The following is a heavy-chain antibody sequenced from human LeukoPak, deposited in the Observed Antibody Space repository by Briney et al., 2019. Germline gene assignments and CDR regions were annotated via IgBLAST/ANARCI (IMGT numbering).Heavy chain of an antibody. D-gene: IGHD3-22*01. Sequence: GGSLRLSCAASGFTFSSYAMSWVRQAPGKGLEWVSAISGGGGSTYYADSVKGRFTISRDNSKNTLYLQMNTLRAEDTAVYYCAKVLYYYDSSGYDYYYGMDVWGQGTTVTVSS. CDR1: GFTFSSYA. J-gene: IGHJ6*02. CDR3: AKVLYYYDSSGYDYYYGMDV. V-gene: IGHV3-23*01. CDR2: ISGGGGST.